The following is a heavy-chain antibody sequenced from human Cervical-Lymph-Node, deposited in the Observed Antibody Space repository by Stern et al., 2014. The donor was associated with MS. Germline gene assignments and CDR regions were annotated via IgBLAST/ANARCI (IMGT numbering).Heavy chain of an antibody. Sequence: EVQLVESGAEVKKPGESLKISCRTSGNFWIGWVRQMPGKGLEWMGVIYPADSDTTYSPSFQGQVTISADESISTAYLQWRSLKASDTAMYYCVRRRDSAGYDTFDLWGQGTMLIVSS. CDR2: IYPADSDT. V-gene: IGHV5-51*01. J-gene: IGHJ3*01. CDR3: VRRRDSAGYDTFDL. CDR1: GNFW. D-gene: IGHD3-22*01.